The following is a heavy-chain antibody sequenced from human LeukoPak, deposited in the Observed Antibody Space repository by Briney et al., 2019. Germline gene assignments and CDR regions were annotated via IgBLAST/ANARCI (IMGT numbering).Heavy chain of an antibody. Sequence: ASVKVSFKSSGYTFTSYYMHWVRQAPGQGLEWMGIINPSGGGTSYAQKFQGRVTMTRDMSTSTVYMELSSLRSEDTAVYYCARAVYDFWSGYYVLSTYYFDYWGQGTLVTVSS. CDR2: INPSGGGT. CDR1: GYTFTSYY. CDR3: ARAVYDFWSGYYVLSTYYFDY. J-gene: IGHJ4*02. V-gene: IGHV1-46*01. D-gene: IGHD3-3*01.